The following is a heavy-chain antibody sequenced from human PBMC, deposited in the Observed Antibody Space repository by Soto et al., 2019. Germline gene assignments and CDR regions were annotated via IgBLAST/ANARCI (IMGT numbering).Heavy chain of an antibody. Sequence: ASVKVSCKASGGTFSSYTISWVRQAPGQGLEWMGRIIPILGIANYAQKFQGRVTITADKSTSTAYMELSSLRSEDTVVYYCARGPGVVVLPFDYYGMDVWGQGTTVTVSS. V-gene: IGHV1-69*02. D-gene: IGHD2-2*01. CDR1: GGTFSSYT. CDR2: IIPILGIA. J-gene: IGHJ6*02. CDR3: ARGPGVVVLPFDYYGMDV.